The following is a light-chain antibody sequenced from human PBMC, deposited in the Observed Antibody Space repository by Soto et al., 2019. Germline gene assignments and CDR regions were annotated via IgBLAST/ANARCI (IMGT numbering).Light chain of an antibody. Sequence: QSVLTQPPSVSGAPGQRVTISCTGRSSNIGAGHVVHRYQQFPGRAPNLLIYGSSNRPSGVPDRFSGSKSGTSASLAITGLQAEDEADYYCQSYDNGLSASVFGGGTKPNVL. J-gene: IGLJ2*01. CDR3: QSYDNGLSASV. V-gene: IGLV1-40*01. CDR2: GSS. CDR1: SSNIGAGHV.